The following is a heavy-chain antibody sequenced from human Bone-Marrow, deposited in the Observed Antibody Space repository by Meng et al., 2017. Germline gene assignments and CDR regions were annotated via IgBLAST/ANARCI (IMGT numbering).Heavy chain of an antibody. Sequence: WGSLRLSCAASGFTFSSYSMNWVRQAPGKGLEWVSSISSSSSYIYYADSVKGRFTISRDNAKNSLYLQMNSLRAEDTAVYYCAREGLLWFGELLSSDDDAFDIWGQGTMVTVSS. CDR3: AREGLLWFGELLSSDDDAFDI. J-gene: IGHJ3*02. V-gene: IGHV3-21*01. D-gene: IGHD3-10*01. CDR1: GFTFSSYS. CDR2: ISSSSSYI.